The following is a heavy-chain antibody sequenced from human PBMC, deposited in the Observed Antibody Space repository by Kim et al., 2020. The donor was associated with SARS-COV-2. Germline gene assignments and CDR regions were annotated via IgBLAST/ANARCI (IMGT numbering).Heavy chain of an antibody. V-gene: IGHV4-4*07. CDR2: IYTSGST. CDR3: ARGLMALGYGDDEPLGY. Sequence: SETLSLTCTVSGGSISSYYWSWIRQPAGKGLEWIGRIYTSGSTNYNPSLKSRVTMSVDTSKNQFSLKLSSVTAADTAVYYCARGLMALGYGDDEPLGYWGQGTLVTVSS. D-gene: IGHD4-17*01. CDR1: GGSISSYY. J-gene: IGHJ4*02.